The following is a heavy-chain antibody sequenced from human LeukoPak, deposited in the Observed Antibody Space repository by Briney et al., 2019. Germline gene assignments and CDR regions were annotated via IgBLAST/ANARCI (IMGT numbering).Heavy chain of an antibody. CDR3: ARGGGLDV. J-gene: IGHJ6*02. Sequence: GGSLRLSCAVSGFTFSSSWMSWVRQGPGKGLEWVANIKQDGSEKYYVDSVKGRFTISRDNAKNSLYLQMSNLRAEDTAVYFCARGGGLDVWGQGATVTVSS. CDR2: IKQDGSEK. V-gene: IGHV3-7*03. CDR1: GFTFSSSW. D-gene: IGHD3-16*01.